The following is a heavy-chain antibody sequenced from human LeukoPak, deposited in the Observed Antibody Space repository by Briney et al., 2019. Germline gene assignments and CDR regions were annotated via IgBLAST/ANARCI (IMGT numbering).Heavy chain of an antibody. Sequence: PSETLSLTCAVYGASFSGYYWSWIRQPPGKELEWFGGINHSRSTNYNPSLKSRVTISVDTTKNQLSLKLSSVAAADTAVFYCARLPDRLNYYYYYMDVWGKGTTVTVSS. CDR1: GASFSGYY. V-gene: IGHV4-34*01. CDR2: INHSRST. J-gene: IGHJ6*03. CDR3: ARLPDRLNYYYYYMDV. D-gene: IGHD1-26*01.